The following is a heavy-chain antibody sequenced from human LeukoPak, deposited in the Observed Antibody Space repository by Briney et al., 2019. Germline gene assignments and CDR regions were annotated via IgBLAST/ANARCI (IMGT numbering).Heavy chain of an antibody. Sequence: GGSLRLSCAASGFTFSSYAMSWVRQAPGKGLEWVSAISGSGGSTYYADSVKGRFTLSRDNSKNTLYLKMNRLSAEDTAVYYCAKYEVIAARSWFDYWGQGTLVTVSS. D-gene: IGHD6-6*01. J-gene: IGHJ4*02. CDR1: GFTFSSYA. V-gene: IGHV3-23*01. CDR3: AKYEVIAARSWFDY. CDR2: ISGSGGST.